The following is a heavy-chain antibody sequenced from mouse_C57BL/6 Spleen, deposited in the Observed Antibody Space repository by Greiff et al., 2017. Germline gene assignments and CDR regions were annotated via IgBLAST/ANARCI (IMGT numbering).Heavy chain of an antibody. CDR3: AREEAAPWYFDV. Sequence: EVQVVESGPGLVKPSQSLSLTCSVTGYSITSGYYWNWIRQFPGNKLEWMGYISYDGRNNYNPSLKNRISITRVTSKNQFFLKLNSVTTEATATYSCAREEAAPWYFDVWGTGTTVTVSS. CDR2: ISYDGRN. CDR1: GYSITSGYY. J-gene: IGHJ1*03. V-gene: IGHV3-6*01.